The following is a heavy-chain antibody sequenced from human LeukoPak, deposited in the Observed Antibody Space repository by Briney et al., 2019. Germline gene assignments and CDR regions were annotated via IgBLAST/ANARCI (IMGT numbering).Heavy chain of an antibody. CDR2: INPNSGGT. V-gene: IGHV1-2*02. CDR3: ARPDQEMVRGVIRGYYGTDV. Sequence: GASVKVSCKASGYTFTGYYMHWVRQAPGQGLEWMGWINPNSGGTNYAQKFQGRVTMTRDTSTGTVYMELGSLRSEDTAVYYCARPDQEMVRGVIRGYYGTDVWGQGTTVTVFS. CDR1: GYTFTGYY. D-gene: IGHD3-10*01. J-gene: IGHJ6*02.